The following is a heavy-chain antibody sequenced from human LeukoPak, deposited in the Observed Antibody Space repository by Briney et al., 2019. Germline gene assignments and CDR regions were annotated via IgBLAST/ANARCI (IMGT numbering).Heavy chain of an antibody. J-gene: IGHJ5*02. CDR1: GGSISSGNYY. D-gene: IGHD2-8*01. V-gene: IGHV4-61*02. CDR3: ARIGVVVMVDNWFDP. Sequence: KSSETVSLTCTVSGGSISSGNYYWSWIRQPAGKGLEWIGRVYASGSTNYNPSLKSRVTISVDTSKNQFSLKLTSVTAADTAVYYCARIGVVVMVDNWFDPWGQGTQVTVSS. CDR2: VYASGST.